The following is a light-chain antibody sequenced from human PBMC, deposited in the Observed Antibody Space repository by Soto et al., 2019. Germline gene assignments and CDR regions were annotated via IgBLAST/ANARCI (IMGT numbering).Light chain of an antibody. J-gene: IGKJ1*01. CDR3: QQYSTFPWT. CDR1: QSIGSW. V-gene: IGKV1-5*03. CDR2: KAS. Sequence: DIQLTHSPSTLSASIGDRVTITCRASQSIGSWLAWYQQRPGKAPNVLIYKASNLDRGVPSRFGGSGSETEFTLTISSLQPEDFATYYCQQYSTFPWTFGQGTQVEL.